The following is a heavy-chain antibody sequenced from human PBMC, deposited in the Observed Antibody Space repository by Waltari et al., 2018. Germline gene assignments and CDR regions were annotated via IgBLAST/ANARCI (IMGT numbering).Heavy chain of an antibody. CDR1: GGSFSGYY. CDR2: INHSGST. V-gene: IGHV4-34*01. D-gene: IGHD3-9*01. Sequence: VQLQQWGAGLLTPSETLSLTCAVYGGSFSGYYWSWIRQPPGKGLEWIGEINHSGSTNYNPSLKSRVTISVDTSKNQFSLKLSSVTAADTAVYYCARGYDTIDYWGQGTLVTVSS. J-gene: IGHJ4*02. CDR3: ARGYDTIDY.